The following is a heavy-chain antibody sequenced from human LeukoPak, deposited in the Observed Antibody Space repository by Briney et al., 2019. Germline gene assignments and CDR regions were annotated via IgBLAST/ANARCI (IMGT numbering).Heavy chain of an antibody. CDR2: IYHSGST. V-gene: IGHV4-30-2*01. CDR1: GGSISSGGYS. Sequence: SQTLSLTCAVSGGSISSGGYSWSWIRQPPGKGLEWIGYIYHSGSTYYNPSLKSRVAISVDTSKNQFSLKLSSVTAADTVVYYCARGQQLANFDYWGQGTLVTVSS. D-gene: IGHD6-13*01. CDR3: ARGQQLANFDY. J-gene: IGHJ4*02.